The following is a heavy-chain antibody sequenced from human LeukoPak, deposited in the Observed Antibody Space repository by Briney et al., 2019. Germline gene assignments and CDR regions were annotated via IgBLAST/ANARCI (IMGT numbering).Heavy chain of an antibody. CDR1: GYSFTSYW. CDR2: IYPGDSDT. D-gene: IGHD6-19*01. V-gene: IGHV5-51*01. CDR3: ARPLDAVAGTSSDY. Sequence: GESLKIFCKGSGYSFTSYWIGWVRQMPGKGLEWMGIIYPGDSDTRYSPSFQGQVTISADRSISTTYPQWSSLKASDTAMYYCARPLDAVAGTSSDYWGQGTLVTVSS. J-gene: IGHJ4*02.